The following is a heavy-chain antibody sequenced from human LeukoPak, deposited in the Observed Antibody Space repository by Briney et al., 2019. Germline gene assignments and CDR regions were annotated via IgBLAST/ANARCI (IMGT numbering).Heavy chain of an antibody. Sequence: GGSLRLSRAASVFTFSSYVMSWVRPAPGKGVEGVSAIRGTGGGTYYAGSVKGRFPISRDNSKNTLYLQMNSLRAEDTAQYFCARDPNGDYIGASEFWGRGTVVTVSS. CDR2: IRGTGGGT. CDR1: VFTFSSYV. V-gene: IGHV3-23*01. J-gene: IGHJ3*01. CDR3: ARDPNGDYIGASEF. D-gene: IGHD4-17*01.